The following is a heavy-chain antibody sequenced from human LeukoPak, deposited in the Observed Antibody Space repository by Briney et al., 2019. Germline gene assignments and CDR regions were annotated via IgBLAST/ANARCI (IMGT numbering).Heavy chain of an antibody. CDR1: GYTFTGYY. V-gene: IGHV1-2*02. CDR2: INPNSGGT. Sequence: ASVKVSCKASGYTFTGYYMHWVRQAPGQGLEWMGWINPNSGGTNYAQKFQGRVTMTRDTSISTAYMELSRLRSDDTAVYYCAIDLSVVPAAILQTWGQGTLVTVSS. CDR3: AIDLSVVPAAILQT. D-gene: IGHD2-2*02. J-gene: IGHJ5*02.